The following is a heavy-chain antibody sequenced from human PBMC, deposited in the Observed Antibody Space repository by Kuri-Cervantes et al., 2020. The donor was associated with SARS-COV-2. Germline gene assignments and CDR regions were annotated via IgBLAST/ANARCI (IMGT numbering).Heavy chain of an antibody. CDR2: IKSKTDGGTT. Sequence: ETLSLTGAASGLTFSNAWMSWVRQAPGKGLEWVGRIKSKTDGGTTDYAAPVKGRFTISRDNAKNSLYLQMNSLRAEDTAVYYCARDRELELHYYYYYMDVWGKGTTVTVSS. J-gene: IGHJ6*03. V-gene: IGHV3-15*01. CDR3: ARDRELELHYYYYYMDV. D-gene: IGHD1-7*01. CDR1: GLTFSNAW.